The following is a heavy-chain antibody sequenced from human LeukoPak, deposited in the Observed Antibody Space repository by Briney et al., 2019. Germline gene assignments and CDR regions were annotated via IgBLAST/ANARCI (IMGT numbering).Heavy chain of an antibody. CDR3: ARRQELRFDWFDP. CDR2: IYYSGST. D-gene: IGHD4-11*01. CDR1: GGSISSSSYY. Sequence: PSETLSLTCTVSGGSISSSSYYWRWIRQPPGKGLEWIGSIYYSGSTYYNPSLKSRVTISVDTSKNQFSLKLSSVTAADTAVYYCARRQELRFDWFDPWGQGTLVTVSS. V-gene: IGHV4-39*01. J-gene: IGHJ5*02.